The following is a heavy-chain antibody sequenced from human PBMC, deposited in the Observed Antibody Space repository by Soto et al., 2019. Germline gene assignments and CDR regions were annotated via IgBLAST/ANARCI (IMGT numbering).Heavy chain of an antibody. V-gene: IGHV1-18*01. CDR1: GYTFTSYG. CDR2: ISAYNGNT. Sequence: QVQLVQSGAEVKKPGASVKVSCKASGYTFTSYGISWVRQAPGQGLEWMGWISAYNGNTNYAQKLQGRVTMTTDTSTSTAYMERRRLRSDDSAVYYCASVIFEYSSSSSGMDVWGQGTTVTVSS. CDR3: ASVIFEYSSSSSGMDV. J-gene: IGHJ6*02. D-gene: IGHD6-6*01.